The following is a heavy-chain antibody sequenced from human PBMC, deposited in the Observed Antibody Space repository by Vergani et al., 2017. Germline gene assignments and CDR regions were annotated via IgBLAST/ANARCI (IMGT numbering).Heavy chain of an antibody. D-gene: IGHD3-9*01. CDR3: ARDPTVRYFDWGLNAADY. CDR2: ISSSSSYT. V-gene: IGHV3-11*05. J-gene: IGHJ4*02. Sequence: QVQLVESGGGLVKPGGSLRLSCAASGFTFSDYYMSWIRQAPGKGLEWVSYISSSSSYTNYADSVKGRFTISRDNAKNSLYLQMNSLRAEDTAVYYCARDPTVRYFDWGLNAADYGGQGTLVIVSS. CDR1: GFTFSDYY.